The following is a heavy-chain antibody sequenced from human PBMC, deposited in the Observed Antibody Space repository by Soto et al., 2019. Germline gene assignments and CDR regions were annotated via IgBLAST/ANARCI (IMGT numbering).Heavy chain of an antibody. CDR1: GYTFTSYG. J-gene: IGHJ6*02. CDR2: ISAYNGNT. V-gene: IGHV1-18*04. Sequence: SVKVSCKASGYTFTSYGISWVRQAPGQGLEWMGWISAYNGNTNYAQKLQGRVTMTTDTSTSTAYMELRSLRSDDTAVYYCATYLLVVRGVIRHYYGMVVWGQGTKVTVS. CDR3: ATYLLVVRGVIRHYYGMVV. D-gene: IGHD3-10*01.